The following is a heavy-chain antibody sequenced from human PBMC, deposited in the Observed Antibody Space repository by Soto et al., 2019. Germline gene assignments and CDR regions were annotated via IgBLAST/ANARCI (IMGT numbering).Heavy chain of an antibody. CDR1: GYSFTSYW. CDR3: ARHLYGAYYYDSSGYYYLDY. V-gene: IGHV5-51*01. J-gene: IGHJ4*02. D-gene: IGHD3-22*01. Sequence: KFGEALKISCRGSGYSFTSYWIGWVRQMPGKGLEWMGIIYPGDSDTRYSPSFQGQVTISADKPISTAYLQWSSLKASDTAMYYCARHLYGAYYYDSSGYYYLDYWGQGTLVTVSS. CDR2: IYPGDSDT.